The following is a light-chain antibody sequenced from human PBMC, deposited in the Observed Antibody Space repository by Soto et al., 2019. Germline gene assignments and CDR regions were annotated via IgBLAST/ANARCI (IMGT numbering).Light chain of an antibody. CDR1: QSISSW. CDR3: QQYKSYPYT. V-gene: IGKV1-5*03. J-gene: IGKJ2*01. CDR2: KAS. Sequence: DIQMTQSPSTLSASVGDRVTITCRASQSISSWLAWYQQKPGKAPKLLIYKASSLESGVPSRFSGSGSGTEFTLTISSLQPDDFATYYCQQYKSYPYTFGQGTKV.